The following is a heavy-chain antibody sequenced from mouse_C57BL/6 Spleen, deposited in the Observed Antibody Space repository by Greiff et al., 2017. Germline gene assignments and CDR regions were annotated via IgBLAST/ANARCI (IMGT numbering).Heavy chain of an antibody. D-gene: IGHD5-1*01. CDR1: GFTFSSYA. CDR2: ISDGGSYT. V-gene: IGHV5-4*01. CDR3: ARDPPLSTYGDAREY. J-gene: IGHJ4*01. Sequence: EVQGVESGGGLVKPGGSLKLSCAASGFTFSSYAMSWVRQTPEKRLEWVATISDGGSYTYYPDNVKGRFTKSRDNDKNNLYLKMSHLKSEDTAMYYCARDPPLSTYGDAREYWGKGTSVTVSS.